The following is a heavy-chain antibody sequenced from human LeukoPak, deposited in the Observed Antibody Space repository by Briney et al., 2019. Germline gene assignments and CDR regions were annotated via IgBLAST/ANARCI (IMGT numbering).Heavy chain of an antibody. D-gene: IGHD5-12*01. CDR1: GGSISSSRYY. CDR3: ASKRIVATIYDY. Sequence: SETLSLTCTVSGGSISSSRYYWGWIRQPPGKGLEWIGSIYYSGSTYYHPSLKSRVTISVDTSKNQFSLKLSSVTAADTAVYYCASKRIVATIYDYWGQGTLVTVSS. CDR2: IYYSGST. V-gene: IGHV4-39*01. J-gene: IGHJ4*02.